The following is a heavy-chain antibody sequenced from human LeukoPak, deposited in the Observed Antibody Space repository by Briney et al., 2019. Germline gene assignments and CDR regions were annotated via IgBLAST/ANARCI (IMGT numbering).Heavy chain of an antibody. CDR1: GFTFSSYA. CDR2: ISSSATST. J-gene: IGHJ3*02. D-gene: IGHD3-10*01. CDR3: AKGRGAFNAFDI. Sequence: GGSLRLSCAASGFTFSSYAMSWVRQAPGKGLEWVSAISSSATSTYYADSVKGRFTISRDNSKNTLYLQMGSLRAEDTAVYYCAKGRGAFNAFDIWGQGTMVTVSS. V-gene: IGHV3-23*01.